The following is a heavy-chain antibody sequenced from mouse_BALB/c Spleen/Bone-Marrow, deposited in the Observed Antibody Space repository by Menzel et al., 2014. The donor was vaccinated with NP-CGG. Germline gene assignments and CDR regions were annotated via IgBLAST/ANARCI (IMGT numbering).Heavy chain of an antibody. CDR2: IDPANGNT. CDR1: GFNIKDTY. V-gene: IGHV14-3*02. J-gene: IGHJ3*01. CDR3: ARRDDGYYTY. D-gene: IGHD2-3*01. Sequence: VQLQQSGVELVKPGASVKLSCTASGFNIKDTYMHWVKQRPEQGLEWIGRIDPANGNTKYDPKFQGRATITADTSSNTAYLQLSSLTSEDTAVYYCARRDDGYYTYWGQGTLVTVSA.